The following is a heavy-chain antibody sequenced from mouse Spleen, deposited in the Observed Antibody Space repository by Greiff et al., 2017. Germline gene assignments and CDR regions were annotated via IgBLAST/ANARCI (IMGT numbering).Heavy chain of an antibody. J-gene: IGHJ1*01. CDR1: GFSLTSYG. V-gene: IGHV2-2*01. Sequence: VQLQESGPGLVQPSQSLSITCTVSGFSLTSYGVHWVRQSPGKGLEWLGVIWSGGSTDYNAAFISRLSISKDNSKSQVFFKMNSLQADDTAIYYCARNGNYFYWYFDVWGAGTTVTVSS. D-gene: IGHD2-1*01. CDR3: ARNGNYFYWYFDV. CDR2: IWSGGST.